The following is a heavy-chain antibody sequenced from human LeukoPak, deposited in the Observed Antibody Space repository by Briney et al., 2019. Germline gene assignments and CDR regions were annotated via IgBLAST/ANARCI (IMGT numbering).Heavy chain of an antibody. V-gene: IGHV3-7*01. CDR1: GFTFGSYW. D-gene: IGHD3-22*01. J-gene: IGHJ6*02. CDR2: IKQDGSEK. Sequence: GGSLRLSCAASGFTFGSYWMSWVRQAPGKGLEWVANIKQDGSEKYYVDSVKGRFTISRDNAKNSLYLQMNSLRAEDTAVYYCARDANYYDSSGYYAYYYYGMDVWGQGTTVTVSS. CDR3: ARDANYYDSSGYYAYYYYGMDV.